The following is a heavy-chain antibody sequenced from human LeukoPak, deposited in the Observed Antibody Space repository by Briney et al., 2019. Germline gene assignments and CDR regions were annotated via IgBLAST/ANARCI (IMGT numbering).Heavy chain of an antibody. V-gene: IGHV1-18*01. CDR1: GYTFTSYG. D-gene: IGHD1-26*01. CDR3: ARPMGSDSGSYSETDFDY. J-gene: IGHJ4*02. CDR2: IGGYNGNT. Sequence: ASVKVSCKTSGYTFTSYGISWVRQAPGQGLEWMGWIGGYNGNTNYAQKLQGRVTMTADTSTSTAYMELRSLRSDDTAVYYCARPMGSDSGSYSETDFDYWGQGTLVTVSS.